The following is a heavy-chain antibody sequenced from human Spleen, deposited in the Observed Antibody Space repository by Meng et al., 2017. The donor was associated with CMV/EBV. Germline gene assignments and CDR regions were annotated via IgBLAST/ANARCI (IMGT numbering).Heavy chain of an antibody. CDR3: ARGGVAAGYYYYYGMDV. V-gene: IGHV1-2*02. D-gene: IGHD6-13*01. J-gene: IGHJ6*02. CDR1: YTFPVYY. Sequence: YTFPVYYIHWVRPAPGQGLEWMGWINPNSGGTKSAQEFQGRVTMTRDTSTSTVYMEVSSLRSDDTAVYYCARGGVAAGYYYYYGMDVWGQGTTVTVSS. CDR2: INPNSGGT.